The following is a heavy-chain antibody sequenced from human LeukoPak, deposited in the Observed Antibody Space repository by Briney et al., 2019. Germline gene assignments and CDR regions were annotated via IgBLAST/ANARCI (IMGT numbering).Heavy chain of an antibody. CDR2: ISYDGSNK. Sequence: PGRSLRLSCAASGFTFSSYAMHWVRQAPGKGLEWVAVISYDGSNKYYADSVKGRFTISRDNSKNTLYLQMNSLRAEDTAVYYCARGTFGGFIALPDAFDIWGQGTMVTVSS. J-gene: IGHJ3*02. V-gene: IGHV3-30-3*01. D-gene: IGHD3-16*02. CDR1: GFTFSSYA. CDR3: ARGTFGGFIALPDAFDI.